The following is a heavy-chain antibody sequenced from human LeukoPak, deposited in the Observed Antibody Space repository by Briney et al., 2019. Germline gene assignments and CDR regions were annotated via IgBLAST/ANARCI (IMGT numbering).Heavy chain of an antibody. D-gene: IGHD5-18*01. Sequence: GGSLRLSCTASGFTFIDYWIYWIRQAPGKGLERVATIKQDGGEKYYGDSVKGRFTISRDNAKNSLYLQMNSLRAEDTAMYYCARRFSYGLDCWGQGILVTVSS. V-gene: IGHV3-7*03. CDR1: GFTFIDYW. CDR3: ARRFSYGLDC. J-gene: IGHJ4*02. CDR2: IKQDGGEK.